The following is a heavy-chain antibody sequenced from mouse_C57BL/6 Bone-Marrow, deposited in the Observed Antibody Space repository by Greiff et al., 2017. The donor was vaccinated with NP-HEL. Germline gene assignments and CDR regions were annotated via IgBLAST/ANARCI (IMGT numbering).Heavy chain of an antibody. CDR3: ARSTMSYWYFDV. CDR1: GYTFTSYW. Sequence: QVQLQQPGAELVMPGASVKLSCKASGYTFTSYWMHWVKQRPGQGLEWIGEIDPSDSYTNYNQKFKGKSTLTVDKSSSTAYMQLSSLTSEDAAVYYCARSTMSYWYFDVWGTGTTVTVSS. V-gene: IGHV1-69*01. CDR2: IDPSDSYT. J-gene: IGHJ1*03. D-gene: IGHD2-4*01.